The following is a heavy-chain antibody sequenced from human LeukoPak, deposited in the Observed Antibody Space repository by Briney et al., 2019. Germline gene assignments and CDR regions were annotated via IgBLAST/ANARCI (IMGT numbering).Heavy chain of an antibody. CDR2: ISSSSTYI. Sequence: GGSLRLSCAASGFTFNSYTMNWVRQAPGRGLEWVSSISSSSTYIYYADSVKGRFTISRDNAKNSLYLQMNSLRVEDTAVYYCAREVVVTAMGGAFDIWGQGTMVTVSS. D-gene: IGHD2-21*02. J-gene: IGHJ3*02. CDR1: GFTFNSYT. V-gene: IGHV3-21*01. CDR3: AREVVVTAMGGAFDI.